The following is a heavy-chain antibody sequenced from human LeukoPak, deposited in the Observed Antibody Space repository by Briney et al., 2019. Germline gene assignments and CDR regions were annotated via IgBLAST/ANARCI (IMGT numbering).Heavy chain of an antibody. D-gene: IGHD5-24*01. Sequence: SETLSLTCSVSGGSISSYYWNWIRQPPGKGLEWIGYIYYSGRTNYSPSLKSRVTISVDTSKNQFSLKLSSVTAADTAVYYCARDQNGDGYNPYDWYFDLWGRGTLVTVSS. CDR2: IYYSGRT. CDR1: GGSISSYY. CDR3: ARDQNGDGYNPYDWYFDL. J-gene: IGHJ2*01. V-gene: IGHV4-59*01.